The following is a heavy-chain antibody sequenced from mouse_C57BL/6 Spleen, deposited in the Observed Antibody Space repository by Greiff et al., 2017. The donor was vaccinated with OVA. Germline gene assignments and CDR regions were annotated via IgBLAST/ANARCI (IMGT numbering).Heavy chain of an antibody. D-gene: IGHD1-2*01. CDR3: ARVSLLRWCDY. V-gene: IGHV1-50*01. CDR1: GYTFTSYW. CDR2: IDPSDGYT. J-gene: IGHJ2*01. Sequence: LQQPGAELVKPGASVKLSCKASGYTFTSYWMQWVKQRPGQGLEWIGEIDPSDGYTNYNQKFKGKATLTVATSSSTDHMQLRSLTAEDYAVDYCARVSLLRWCDYWGQGTTLTGSS.